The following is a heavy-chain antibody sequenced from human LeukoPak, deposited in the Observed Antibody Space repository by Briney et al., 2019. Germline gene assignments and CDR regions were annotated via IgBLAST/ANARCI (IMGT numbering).Heavy chain of an antibody. CDR2: ISGSGAYT. V-gene: IGHV3-23*01. D-gene: IGHD3-22*01. CDR3: ARKDSSGAFDY. Sequence: PGGSLRLSCAASGFTFSGYTMSWVRQAPGKGLECVSAISGSGAYTYYADSVKGRFTISRDNSNNTLYLQMNSLRAEDTAVYYCARKDSSGAFDYWGQGTLVTVSS. CDR1: GFTFSGYT. J-gene: IGHJ4*02.